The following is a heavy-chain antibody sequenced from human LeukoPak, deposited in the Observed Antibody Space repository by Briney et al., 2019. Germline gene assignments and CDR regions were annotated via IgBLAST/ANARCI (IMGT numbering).Heavy chain of an antibody. CDR3: ARAKTVTNVFRFDY. V-gene: IGHV1-2*02. CDR2: INPNSGGT. CDR1: GYTFTGYY. D-gene: IGHD4-17*01. Sequence: ASVKVSCKASGYTFTGYYMHWVRQAPGQGLEWIGWINPNSGGTNYAQKFQGRVTMTRDTSISTAYMELSRLRSDDTAVYYCARAKTVTNVFRFDYWGQGTLVTVSS. J-gene: IGHJ4*02.